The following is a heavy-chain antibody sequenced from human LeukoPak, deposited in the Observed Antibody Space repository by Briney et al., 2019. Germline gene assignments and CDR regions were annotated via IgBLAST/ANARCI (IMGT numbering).Heavy chain of an antibody. V-gene: IGHV3-23*01. CDR1: GFTFSSYG. CDR3: ARVPTYYDSSGYLFDY. Sequence: PGGSLRLSCAASGFTFSSYGMSWVRQAPGKGLEWVSAISGSGGSTYYADSVKGRFTISRDNSKNTLYLQMNSLRAEDTAVYYCARVPTYYDSSGYLFDYWGQGTLVTVSS. D-gene: IGHD3-22*01. CDR2: ISGSGGST. J-gene: IGHJ4*02.